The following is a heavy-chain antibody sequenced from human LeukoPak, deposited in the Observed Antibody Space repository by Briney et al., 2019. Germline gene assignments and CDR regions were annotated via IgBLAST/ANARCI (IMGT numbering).Heavy chain of an antibody. CDR3: ARNPRSPAIRSYYFDY. CDR2: ISSSSSTI. Sequence: PGGSLRLSCAASGFTFSSYSMNWVRQAPGKGLEWVSSISSSSSTIYYADSVKGRFTISRDNAKNSLYLQMNSLRAEDTAVYYCARNPRSPAIRSYYFDYWGQGTLVTVSS. V-gene: IGHV3-48*01. D-gene: IGHD2-2*01. J-gene: IGHJ4*02. CDR1: GFTFSSYS.